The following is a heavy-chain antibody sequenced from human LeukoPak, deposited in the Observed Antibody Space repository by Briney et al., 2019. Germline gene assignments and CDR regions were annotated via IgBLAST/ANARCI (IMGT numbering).Heavy chain of an antibody. J-gene: IGHJ5*02. Sequence: PSETLSLTCSVSGGSISSGYWSWIRQPPGKGLEWIAYIYNSGRSNYNPSLKSRVTISLDTSKNQFSLKLSSVTAADTAVYYCAGGSGASWFDPWGQGTLVTDSS. CDR1: GGSISSGY. D-gene: IGHD2-8*02. CDR2: IYNSGRS. V-gene: IGHV4-59*01. CDR3: AGGSGASWFDP.